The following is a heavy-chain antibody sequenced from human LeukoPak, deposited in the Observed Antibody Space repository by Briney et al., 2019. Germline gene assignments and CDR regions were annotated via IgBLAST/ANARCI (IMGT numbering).Heavy chain of an antibody. CDR3: ARDHMEGGYSYGYIPYDAFDI. Sequence: PGRSLRLSCAASGFTFSSYAMHWVRQAPGKGLEWVAVISYDGSNKYYADSVKGRFTISRDNSKNTLYLQMNSLRAEDTAVYYCARDHMEGGYSYGYIPYDAFDIWGQGTMVTVSS. CDR2: ISYDGSNK. D-gene: IGHD5-18*01. J-gene: IGHJ3*02. V-gene: IGHV3-30-3*01. CDR1: GFTFSSYA.